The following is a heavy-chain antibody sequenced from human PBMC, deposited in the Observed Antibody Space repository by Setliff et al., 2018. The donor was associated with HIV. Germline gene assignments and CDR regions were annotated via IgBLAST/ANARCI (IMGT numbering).Heavy chain of an antibody. CDR3: ARLSVRRDYSYGMDV. D-gene: IGHD3-10*01. CDR1: GYTFSDYY. CDR2: ILPIFGTR. V-gene: IGHV1-69*06. Sequence: GASVKVSCKASGYTFSDYYLHWVRQAPGQGLEWMGRILPIFGTRDYAQKFQGRVTITADKSTSTAYMELSSLRSEDTAVYYCARLSVRRDYSYGMDVWGQGTTVTVSS. J-gene: IGHJ6*02.